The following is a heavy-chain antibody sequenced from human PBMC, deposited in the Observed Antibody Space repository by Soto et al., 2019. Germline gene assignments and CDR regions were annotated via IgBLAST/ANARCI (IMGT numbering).Heavy chain of an antibody. CDR2: ISMSGTTM. V-gene: IGHV3-48*02. Sequence: EVRLVESGGGLAQPGGSLRLSCAASAFTFSSYAMNWVRQSPGKGLEWVSYISMSGTTMFYADSVKGRFTISRDNAKKSLFLQMNSLRDEDTAMYYCARDAIGDATNWFDPWGQGTLVTVSS. CDR1: AFTFSSYA. CDR3: ARDAIGDATNWFDP. J-gene: IGHJ5*02.